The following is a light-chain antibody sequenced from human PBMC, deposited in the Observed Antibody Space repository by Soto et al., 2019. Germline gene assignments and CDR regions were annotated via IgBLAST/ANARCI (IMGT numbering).Light chain of an antibody. Sequence: EIVLTQSPGTLSLSPGERATLSCRASQSISSNYLAWYQQTPGQAPRLLIYGASHRATGIPDRFSGSGSGTEFTLNIRRLEPEDFAVYYCQQFGGSPPITFGQGTRLDI. CDR2: GAS. CDR1: QSISSNY. V-gene: IGKV3-20*01. J-gene: IGKJ5*01. CDR3: QQFGGSPPIT.